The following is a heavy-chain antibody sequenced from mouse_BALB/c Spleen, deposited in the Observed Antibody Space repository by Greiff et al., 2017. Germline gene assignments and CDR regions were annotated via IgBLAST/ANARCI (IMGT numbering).Heavy chain of an antibody. D-gene: IGHD2-4*01. CDR3: ARSTMISYWYFDV. Sequence: QVQLQQPGAELVKPGASVKLSCKASGYTFTSYWMHWVKQRPGQGLEWIGEINPSNGRTNYNEKFKSKATLTVDKSSSTAYMQLSSLTSEDSAVYYCARSTMISYWYFDVWGAGTTVTVSS. V-gene: IGHV1S81*02. J-gene: IGHJ1*01. CDR1: GYTFTSYW. CDR2: INPSNGRT.